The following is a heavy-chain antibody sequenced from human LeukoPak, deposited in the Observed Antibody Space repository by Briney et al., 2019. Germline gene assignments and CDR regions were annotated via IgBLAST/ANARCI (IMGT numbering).Heavy chain of an antibody. CDR1: GFAFSSYA. Sequence: GGSLRPSCAASGFAFSSYAMSRVRQAPGKGLEWVSAISGSGGSTYYADSVKGRFTISRDNSKNTLYLQMNSLRAEDTAVYYWAKEVTSGDYGTFDYWGQGTLVTVSS. V-gene: IGHV3-23*01. CDR2: ISGSGGST. D-gene: IGHD4-17*01. J-gene: IGHJ4*02. CDR3: AKEVTSGDYGTFDY.